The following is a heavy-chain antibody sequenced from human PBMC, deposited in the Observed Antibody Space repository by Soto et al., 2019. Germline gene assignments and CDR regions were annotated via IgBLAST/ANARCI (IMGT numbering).Heavy chain of an antibody. CDR3: ARGLSVTLFDN. CDR2: IYYSGST. CDR1: GGSISTGGYY. Sequence: QVQLQESGPGLVKPSQTLSLTCTVSGGSISTGGYYWTWIRQHPGKGLEWIGYIYYSGSTYYNPSLKSRVTISVDASKNQFSLNLSSLTAADTAVYYCARGLSVTLFDNWGQGTVVTVSS. V-gene: IGHV4-31*03. D-gene: IGHD4-17*01. J-gene: IGHJ4*02.